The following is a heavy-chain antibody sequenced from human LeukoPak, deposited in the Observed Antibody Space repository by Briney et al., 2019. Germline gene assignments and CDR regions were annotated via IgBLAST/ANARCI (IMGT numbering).Heavy chain of an antibody. Sequence: AGGCLRLSCAASGFTFSSYGMHWVRQAPGKGLQWVAFIRYDGSNKYYADSVKGRFTISRDNSKNTLYLQMNSLRAEDTAVHYCAAHLQWDYSRARTHDYWGQGTPVTVSS. CDR2: IRYDGSNK. D-gene: IGHD4-11*01. CDR3: AAHLQWDYSRARTHDY. V-gene: IGHV3-30*02. CDR1: GFTFSSYG. J-gene: IGHJ4*02.